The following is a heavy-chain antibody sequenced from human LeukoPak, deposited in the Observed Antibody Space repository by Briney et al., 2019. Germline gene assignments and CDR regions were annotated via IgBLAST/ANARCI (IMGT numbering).Heavy chain of an antibody. J-gene: IGHJ5*02. D-gene: IGHD6-19*01. CDR2: INYSGST. CDR3: ARDREEGSVYSSGWSEGWFDP. CDR1: GGTISSYY. Sequence: SETLSLTCTVSGGTISSYYWSWIRQPPGKGLEWIGYINYSGSTNYNPSLKSRVTMSVVTSKNQFSLKLSSVTAADTAVYYCARDREEGSVYSSGWSEGWFDPWGQGTLVTVSS. V-gene: IGHV4-59*12.